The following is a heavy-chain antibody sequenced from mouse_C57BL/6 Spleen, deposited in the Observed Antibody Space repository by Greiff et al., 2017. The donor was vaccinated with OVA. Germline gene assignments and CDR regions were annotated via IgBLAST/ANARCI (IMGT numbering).Heavy chain of an antibody. CDR1: GYAFSSSW. CDR3: ARGGDYDGTSFDY. D-gene: IGHD2-4*01. Sequence: QVQLKESGPELVKPGASVKISCKASGYAFSSSWLNWVKQRPGKGLAWIGRIYPGDGDTNYTGKFKGKATLTADKSSSTAYMQLSSLTSENSAVYFCARGGDYDGTSFDYWGQGTTLTVSS. CDR2: IYPGDGDT. V-gene: IGHV1-82*01. J-gene: IGHJ2*01.